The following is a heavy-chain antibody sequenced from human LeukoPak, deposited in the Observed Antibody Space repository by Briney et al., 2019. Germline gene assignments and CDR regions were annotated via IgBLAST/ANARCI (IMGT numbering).Heavy chain of an antibody. CDR2: IYPDDSGT. CDR1: GYRFTTYW. Sequence: GDSPKISCQGSGYRFTTYWIGWVRQMPWKGLEWMGIIYPDDSGTRYSPSFQGQVTISADKSISTAYLQWSSLKASHTAMYYCAISSYASGYSLGDVWGQGTTVTVSS. CDR3: AISSYASGYSLGDV. V-gene: IGHV5-51*01. J-gene: IGHJ6*02. D-gene: IGHD3-22*01.